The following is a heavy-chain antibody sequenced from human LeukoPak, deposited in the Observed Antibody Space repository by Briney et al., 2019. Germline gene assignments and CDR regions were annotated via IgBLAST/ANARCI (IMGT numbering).Heavy chain of an antibody. Sequence: ASVKVSCKASGYTFTSYAMNWVRQAPGQGLEWMGWINTNTGNPTYAQGFTGRFVFSLDTSVSTAYLQISSLKAEDTAVYYCARDLSPGIVVDNAFDIWGQGTMVTVSS. CDR2: INTNTGNP. D-gene: IGHD3-22*01. V-gene: IGHV7-4-1*02. J-gene: IGHJ3*02. CDR3: ARDLSPGIVVDNAFDI. CDR1: GYTFTSYA.